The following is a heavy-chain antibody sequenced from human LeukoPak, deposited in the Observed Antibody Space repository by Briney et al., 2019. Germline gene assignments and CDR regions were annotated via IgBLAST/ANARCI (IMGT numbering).Heavy chain of an antibody. Sequence: SETLSLTCAVSGGSISSGGYSWSWIRQPPGKGLEWIGEINHSGSTNYNPSLKSRVTISVDTSKNQFSLKLSSVTAADTAVYYCASWISGLWGQGTLVTVSS. J-gene: IGHJ4*02. V-gene: IGHV4-39*01. CDR3: ASWISGL. D-gene: IGHD2-2*03. CDR2: INHSGST. CDR1: GGSISSGGYS.